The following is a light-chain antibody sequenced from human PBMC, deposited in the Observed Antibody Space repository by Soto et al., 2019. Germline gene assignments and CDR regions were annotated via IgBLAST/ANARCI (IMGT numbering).Light chain of an antibody. CDR1: QSVGRNF. V-gene: IGKV3-20*01. J-gene: IGKJ4*01. Sequence: EIVLTQSPGTLSLSPGDRATLSCRASQSVGRNFLAWYQQKPGQAPRLLIYGASSRATGIPDRFSGSGSGADFTLTISSLEPEDLAVYYCHQYASSPLTFGGGTKVQIK. CDR2: GAS. CDR3: HQYASSPLT.